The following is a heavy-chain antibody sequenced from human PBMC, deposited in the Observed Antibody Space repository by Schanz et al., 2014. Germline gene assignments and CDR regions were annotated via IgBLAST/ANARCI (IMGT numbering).Heavy chain of an antibody. V-gene: IGHV3-21*06. CDR1: GFRFDSYN. CDR3: ARDGVAATTDFEY. CDR2: LSFDSRHI. J-gene: IGHJ4*02. D-gene: IGHD1-1*01. Sequence: EVQLVESGGGLVKPGGSLRLSCTASGFRFDSYNMNWVRQSPGKGLEWVAFLSFDSRHIYYADSVKGRFTISRDNAKSPLHLQMNSLRADDTAVYYCARDGVAATTDFEYWGQGALVTVSS.